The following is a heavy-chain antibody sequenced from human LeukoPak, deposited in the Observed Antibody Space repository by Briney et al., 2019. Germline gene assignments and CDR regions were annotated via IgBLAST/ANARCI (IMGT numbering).Heavy chain of an antibody. Sequence: SETLSLTCTVSGGSISSYYWSWIRQPPGQGLEWIGYIYYSGSTNYNPSLKSRVTISVDTSKNQFSLKLSSVTAADTAVYYCARGRMVAAAQADAFDIWGQGTMVTVSS. CDR3: ARGRMVAAAQADAFDI. V-gene: IGHV4-59*01. CDR1: GGSISSYY. D-gene: IGHD6-13*01. J-gene: IGHJ3*02. CDR2: IYYSGST.